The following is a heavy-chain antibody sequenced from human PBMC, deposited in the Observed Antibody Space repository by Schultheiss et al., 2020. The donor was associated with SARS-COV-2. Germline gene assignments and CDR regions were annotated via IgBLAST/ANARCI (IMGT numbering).Heavy chain of an antibody. D-gene: IGHD1-26*01. J-gene: IGHJ4*02. CDR1: GFTFGDYA. Sequence: GGSLRLSCTGSGFTFGDYAVTWFRQAPGKGLEWVSSISSSSSYIYYADSVKGRFTISRDNAKNSLYLQMNSLRAEDTAVYYCARDGGGSYSDWWGQGTLVTVSS. V-gene: IGHV3-21*01. CDR2: ISSSSSYI. CDR3: ARDGGGSYSDW.